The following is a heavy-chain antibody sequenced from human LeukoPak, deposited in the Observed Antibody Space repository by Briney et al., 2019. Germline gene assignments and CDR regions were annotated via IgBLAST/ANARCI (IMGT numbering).Heavy chain of an antibody. V-gene: IGHV1-8*01. J-gene: IGHJ3*02. CDR1: GYTFTSYD. CDR3: ARDKALQLYGSSDDDAFDI. D-gene: IGHD6-6*01. CDR2: MNPNSGNT. Sequence: ASVKVSCKASGYTFTSYDINWVRQATGQGLEWVGWMNPNSGNTGYAQKFQGRVTMTRNTSISTAYMELSSLRSEDTAVYYCARDKALQLYGSSDDDAFDIWGQGTMVTVSS.